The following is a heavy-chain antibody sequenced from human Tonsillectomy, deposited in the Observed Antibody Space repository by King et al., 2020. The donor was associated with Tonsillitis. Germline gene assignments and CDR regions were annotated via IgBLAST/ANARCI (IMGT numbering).Heavy chain of an antibody. CDR3: TRGTDYDVLTGPNYYYYDMDV. J-gene: IGHJ6*02. CDR1: GFTFSSYG. CDR2: ISYHGSNK. Sequence: VQLVESGGGVVQPGRSLRLSCAASGFTFSSYGMHWVRQAPGKGLEWVAVISYHGSNKYYADSVKGRFTISRDNSKNTLYLRMNSLRAEDTAVYFCTRGTDYDVLTGPNYYYYDMDVWGQGTTVAVSS. D-gene: IGHD3-9*01. V-gene: IGHV3-33*05.